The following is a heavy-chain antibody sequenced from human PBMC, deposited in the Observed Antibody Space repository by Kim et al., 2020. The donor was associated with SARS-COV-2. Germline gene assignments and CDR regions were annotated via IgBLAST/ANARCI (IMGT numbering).Heavy chain of an antibody. CDR1: GGSFSGYY. V-gene: IGHV4-34*01. CDR3: ARGHGSSWSSAYGY. Sequence: SETLSLTCAVYGGSFSGYYWSWIRQPPGKGLEWIGEINHSGSTNYNPSLKSRVTISVDTSKNQFSLKLSSVTAADTAVYYCARGHGSSWSSAYGYWGQGTLVTVSS. CDR2: INHSGST. D-gene: IGHD6-13*01. J-gene: IGHJ4*02.